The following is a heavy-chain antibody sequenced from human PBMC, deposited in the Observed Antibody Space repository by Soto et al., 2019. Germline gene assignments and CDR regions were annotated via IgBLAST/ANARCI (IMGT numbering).Heavy chain of an antibody. Sequence: SETLSLTCTVSGDSISSGNKYWSWIRQAPGKGLEWIGYIFSSGTTYYNPPLKSRLTMSLDTSQNQFSLRLASVTDADSAVYYCARVPSPFDYYYAMDVWGQGTTVTVSS. V-gene: IGHV4-30-4*01. CDR3: ARVPSPFDYYYAMDV. CDR1: GDSISSGNKY. CDR2: IFSSGTT. D-gene: IGHD3-16*01. J-gene: IGHJ6*02.